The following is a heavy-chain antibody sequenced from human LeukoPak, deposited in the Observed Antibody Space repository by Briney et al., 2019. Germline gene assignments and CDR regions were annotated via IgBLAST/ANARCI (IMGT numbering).Heavy chain of an antibody. CDR2: ISYDGSNK. D-gene: IGHD3-22*01. CDR1: GFTFSSYG. V-gene: IGHV3-30*03. J-gene: IGHJ3*02. Sequence: GGSLRLSCAASGFTFSSYGMHWVRQAPGKGLEWVAVISYDGSNKYYADSVKGRFTISRDNSKNTLYLQMNSLRAEDTAVYYCASYYYDSSGYYEDAFDIWGRGTMVTVSS. CDR3: ASYYYDSSGYYEDAFDI.